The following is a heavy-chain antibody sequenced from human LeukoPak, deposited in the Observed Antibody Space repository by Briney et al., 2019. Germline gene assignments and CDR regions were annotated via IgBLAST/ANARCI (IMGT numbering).Heavy chain of an antibody. CDR2: IRSKVNGETR. CDR1: GFNFGDYA. D-gene: IGHD6-6*01. J-gene: IGHJ4*02. V-gene: IGHV3-49*04. CDR3: TRDASSRKAARQGSDY. Sequence: GGSLRLSCEASGFNFGDYAMSWVRQAPGKGLEWVGLIRSKVNGETREYAASVKGRFTISRDDSKSIAYLQMNSLKTEDTAVYYCTRDASSRKAARQGSDYWGQGTLVTVSS.